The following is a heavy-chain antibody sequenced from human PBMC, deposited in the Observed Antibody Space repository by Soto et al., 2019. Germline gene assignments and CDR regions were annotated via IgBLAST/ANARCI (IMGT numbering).Heavy chain of an antibody. CDR1: GFTFSSYA. CDR3: AKDEGSDYGDYAEYFQH. Sequence: EVQLLESGGGLVQPGGSLRLSCAASGFTFSSYAMSWVRQAPGKGLEWVSAISGSGGSTYYADSVKGRFTISRDNSKNTRYLQMNSLRAEDTAVYYCAKDEGSDYGDYAEYFQHWGQGTLVTVSS. V-gene: IGHV3-23*01. CDR2: ISGSGGST. D-gene: IGHD4-17*01. J-gene: IGHJ1*01.